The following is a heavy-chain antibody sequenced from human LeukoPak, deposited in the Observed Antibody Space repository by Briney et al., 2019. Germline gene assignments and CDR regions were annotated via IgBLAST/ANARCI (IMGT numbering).Heavy chain of an antibody. V-gene: IGHV3-30-3*01. D-gene: IGHD3-22*01. J-gene: IGHJ4*02. CDR2: ISYDGSNK. CDR3: ARQSPQSYGSSVYYYDY. CDR1: GFTFSAYA. Sequence: PGGSLRLSCAASGFTFSAYAMHWVRQAPGKGLEWVAVISYDGSNKYYADSVKGRFTISRDNSKNTLYLQMNSLRAEDTAVYYCARQSPQSYGSSVYYYDYWGQGTLVTVSS.